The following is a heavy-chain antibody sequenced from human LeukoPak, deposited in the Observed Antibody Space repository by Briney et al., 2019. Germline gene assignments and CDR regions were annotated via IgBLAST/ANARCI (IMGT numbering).Heavy chain of an antibody. J-gene: IGHJ3*02. CDR1: GFTFSSYW. Sequence: GGSLRLSCAASGFTFSSYWMSWVRQAPGKGLEWVANIKQDGSEKYYVDSVRGRFAISRDSGKNALYLQMNSLRAEDTAVYYCAREGKDDYGDDGAFDIWGQGTMVTVSS. V-gene: IGHV3-7*01. D-gene: IGHD4-17*01. CDR2: IKQDGSEK. CDR3: AREGKDDYGDDGAFDI.